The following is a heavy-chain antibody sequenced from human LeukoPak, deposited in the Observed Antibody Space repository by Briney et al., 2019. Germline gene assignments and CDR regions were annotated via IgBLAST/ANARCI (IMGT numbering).Heavy chain of an antibody. CDR3: ARGDSSSWYFTLRSPGFDY. J-gene: IGHJ4*02. CDR1: GFTVSCNY. V-gene: IGHV3-53*01. CDR2: IYGGGRT. Sequence: GGSLRLSCVASGFTVSCNYMSWVRQAPGKGLEWVSVIYGGGRTYYADSVRGRFTISRDNSKNTMYLQMNSLRAEDTAVYYCARGDSSSWYFTLRSPGFDYWGQGTLVTVSS. D-gene: IGHD6-13*01.